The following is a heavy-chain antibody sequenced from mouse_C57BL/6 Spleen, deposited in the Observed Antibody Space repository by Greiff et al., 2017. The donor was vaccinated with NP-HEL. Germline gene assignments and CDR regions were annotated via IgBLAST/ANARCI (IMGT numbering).Heavy chain of an antibody. CDR3: ARRCDVRYYYAMDY. Sequence: VQLQQSGAELVRPGTSVKVSCKASGYAFTNYLIEWVKQRPGQGLEWIGVINPGSGGTNYNEKFKGKATLTADNSSSTAYMQLSSRTSEDSAVYFWARRCDVRYYYAMDYWGQGTSVTVSS. D-gene: IGHD1-1*01. J-gene: IGHJ4*01. CDR2: INPGSGGT. CDR1: GYAFTNYL. V-gene: IGHV1-54*01.